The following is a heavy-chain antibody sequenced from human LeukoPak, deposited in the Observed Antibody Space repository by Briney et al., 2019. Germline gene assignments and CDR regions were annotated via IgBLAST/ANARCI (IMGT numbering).Heavy chain of an antibody. J-gene: IGHJ5*02. Sequence: EASVKVSCKASGGTLKSYAMSWVRQAPGLGLEWMGGIIPIFDTANYAQKFQGRVTITADKSTSIAYMELSSLRIEDTAVYYCARSPERDELELLSMWKPTGNWFDPWGQGTLVTVSS. D-gene: IGHD1-7*01. V-gene: IGHV1-69*06. CDR1: GGTLKSYA. CDR2: IIPIFDTA. CDR3: ARSPERDELELLSMWKPTGNWFDP.